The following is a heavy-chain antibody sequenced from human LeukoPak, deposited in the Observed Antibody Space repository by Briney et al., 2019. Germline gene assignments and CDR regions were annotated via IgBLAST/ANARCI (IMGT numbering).Heavy chain of an antibody. CDR2: IYPGDSDT. Sequence: GESLKISCKGSGYSFTSYWIGWMRQMPGKGLEWMGIIYPGDSDTRYSPSFQGQVTISADKSISTAYLQWSSLKASDTAMYCCARHLYYYDSSGYYYPLGAFDIWGQGTMVTVSS. V-gene: IGHV5-51*01. CDR3: ARHLYYYDSSGYYYPLGAFDI. D-gene: IGHD3-22*01. CDR1: GYSFTSYW. J-gene: IGHJ3*02.